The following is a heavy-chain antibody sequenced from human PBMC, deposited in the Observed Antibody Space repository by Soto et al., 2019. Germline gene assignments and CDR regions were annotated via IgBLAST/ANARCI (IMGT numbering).Heavy chain of an antibody. CDR3: KLWSVLYGMDG. Sequence: SVKVSCKASGDALTDYYLHWVRQAPGQGPEWMGWINPKSDTTNYAQKFQVRVTMTKNMVYLEMNGLRPGNKATYFWERPIKLWSVLYGMDGWCHGTRVTGS. D-gene: IGHD2-8*01. V-gene: IGHV1-2*02. CDR1: GDALTDYY. CDR2: INPKSDTT. J-gene: IGHJ6*02.